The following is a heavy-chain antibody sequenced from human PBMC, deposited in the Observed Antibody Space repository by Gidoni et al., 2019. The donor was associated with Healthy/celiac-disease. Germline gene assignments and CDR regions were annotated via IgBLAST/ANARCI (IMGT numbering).Heavy chain of an antibody. V-gene: IGHV3-30*18. CDR1: GFTFSSYG. Sequence: QVQLVESGGGVVQPGRSLRLPCAASGFTFSSYGMHWFRQAPGKGLEWVAVISYDGSNKYYADSVKGRFTISRDNSKNTLYLQMNSLRAEDTAVYYCAKDLRGCSSTSCYRPHYYYYGMDVWGQGTTVTVSS. D-gene: IGHD2-2*01. CDR3: AKDLRGCSSTSCYRPHYYYYGMDV. CDR2: ISYDGSNK. J-gene: IGHJ6*02.